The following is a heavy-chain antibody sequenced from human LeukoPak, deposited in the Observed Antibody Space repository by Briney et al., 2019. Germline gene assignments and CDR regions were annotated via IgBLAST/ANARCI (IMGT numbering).Heavy chain of an antibody. CDR3: ARGSGPYMVRGPIDY. D-gene: IGHD3-10*01. V-gene: IGHV4-39*01. CDR2: IYYSGST. Sequence: PSETLSLTCTVSGGSLSSSSYYWGWIRQPPGKGLEWIGSIYYSGSTYYNPSLKSRVTISVDTSKNQFSLKLSSVTAADTAVYYCARGSGPYMVRGPIDYWGQGTLVTVSS. CDR1: GGSLSSSSYY. J-gene: IGHJ4*02.